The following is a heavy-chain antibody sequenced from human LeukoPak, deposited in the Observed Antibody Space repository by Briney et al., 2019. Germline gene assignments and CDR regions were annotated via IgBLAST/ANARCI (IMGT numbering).Heavy chain of an antibody. CDR2: INPNSGGT. Sequence: GASVKVSCKASGYTFTGYYMHWVRQAPGQGLEWMGWINPNSGGTNYAQKFQGRVTMTRDTSISTAYMELSRLRSDDTAVYYCARGSSSWYGAYYYYYMDVWGKGTTVTISS. J-gene: IGHJ6*03. CDR3: ARGSSSWYGAYYYYYMDV. D-gene: IGHD6-13*01. V-gene: IGHV1-2*02. CDR1: GYTFTGYY.